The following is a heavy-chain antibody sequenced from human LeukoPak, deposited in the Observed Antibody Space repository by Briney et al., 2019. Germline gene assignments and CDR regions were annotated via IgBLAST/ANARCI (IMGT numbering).Heavy chain of an antibody. CDR1: GFTFSSYA. D-gene: IGHD6-13*01. Sequence: AGSLRLSCAASGFTFSSYAMSWVRQAPAKGLEWVSAISGSGGSTYYADSVKGRFTISRDNSKNMLYLQMNSLRAEDTAVYYCAKDPDRAAAGTFDYWGQGTLVTVSS. J-gene: IGHJ4*02. V-gene: IGHV3-23*01. CDR2: ISGSGGST. CDR3: AKDPDRAAAGTFDY.